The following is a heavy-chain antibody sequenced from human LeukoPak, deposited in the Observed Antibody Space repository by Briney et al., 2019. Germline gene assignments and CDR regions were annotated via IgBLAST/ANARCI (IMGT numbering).Heavy chain of an antibody. CDR1: GGSINSYY. D-gene: IGHD4-11*01. CDR2: IYFSGST. J-gene: IGHJ4*02. Sequence: SETLSLTCTVSGGSINSYYWNWIRQSPGKGLEWIGHIYFSGSTNYNPSLKSRVIISVDMSKNRFSLRLSSVTAADTAVYYCARSLGGYYSIYFDHWGQGTLVTVSS. CDR3: ARSLGGYYSIYFDH. V-gene: IGHV4-59*01.